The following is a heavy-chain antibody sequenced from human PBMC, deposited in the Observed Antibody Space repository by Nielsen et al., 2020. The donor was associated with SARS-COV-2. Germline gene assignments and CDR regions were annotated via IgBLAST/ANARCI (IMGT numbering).Heavy chain of an antibody. CDR2: IRSYANEYAT. J-gene: IGHJ4*02. D-gene: IGHD6-19*01. V-gene: IGHV3-73*01. Sequence: GGSLRLSCVASGFTFSGSAMHWVRQASGKGLEWLGRIRSYANEYATAYAASVKGRFTISRDNAQSSLYLLMNNLRAEDTAVYYCASSGWLDYWGQGTRVTVSS. CDR1: GFTFSGSA. CDR3: ASSGWLDY.